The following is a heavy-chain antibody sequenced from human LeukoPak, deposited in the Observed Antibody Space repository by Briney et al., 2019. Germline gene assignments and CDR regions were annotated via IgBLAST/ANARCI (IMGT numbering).Heavy chain of an antibody. V-gene: IGHV4-4*07. Sequence: SETLSLTCTVSGGSINPYYWSWIRQPAGKGLEWIGRIYTTGTTIYNPSLESRVTMSVDTSRNQFSLRPNSVTAADTAIYYCARDKLGELAGTFDSWGQGTLVTVSS. D-gene: IGHD6-19*01. J-gene: IGHJ4*02. CDR1: GGSINPYY. CDR3: ARDKLGELAGTFDS. CDR2: IYTTGTT.